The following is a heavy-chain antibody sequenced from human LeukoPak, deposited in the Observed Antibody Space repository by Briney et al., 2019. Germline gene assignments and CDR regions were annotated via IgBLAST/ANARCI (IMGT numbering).Heavy chain of an antibody. Sequence: GGSLRLSCAASGFTFSSYAMSWVRQAPGKGLEWVSGISGGGGSTYYADSVKGRFTISRDNSKNTLYLQMNSLRAEDTAVYYCARDAFYSNYGIPRFDPWGQGTLVTVSS. J-gene: IGHJ5*02. CDR1: GFTFSSYA. V-gene: IGHV3-23*01. CDR2: ISGGGGST. D-gene: IGHD4-11*01. CDR3: ARDAFYSNYGIPRFDP.